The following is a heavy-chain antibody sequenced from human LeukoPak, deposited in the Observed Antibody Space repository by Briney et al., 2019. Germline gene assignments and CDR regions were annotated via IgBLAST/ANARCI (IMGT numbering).Heavy chain of an antibody. V-gene: IGHV3-9*01. J-gene: IGHJ3*02. D-gene: IGHD2-15*01. CDR3: AKIHQNRVVVGAKGAFDI. Sequence: GGSLRLSCAGSGFTFDAYAMHWVRQVPGKGLEWVSGISWNSGSIGYADSVKGRFTISRDTSKDTVYLQMDSLRAEDTAIYYCAKIHQNRVVVGAKGAFDIWGQGTVVTVSS. CDR1: GFTFDAYA. CDR2: ISWNSGSI.